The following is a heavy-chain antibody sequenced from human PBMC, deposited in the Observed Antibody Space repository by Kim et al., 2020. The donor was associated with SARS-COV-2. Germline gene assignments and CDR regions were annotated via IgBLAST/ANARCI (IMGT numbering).Heavy chain of an antibody. V-gene: IGHV3-23*01. Sequence: GGSLRLSCAASGFTFSSYAMSWVRQAPGKGLEWVSAISGSGGSTYYADSVKGRFTISRDNSKNTLYLQMNSLRAEDTAVYYCAKSLTIAVAGGDFDYWGQGTLVTVSS. CDR1: GFTFSSYA. J-gene: IGHJ4*02. CDR3: AKSLTIAVAGGDFDY. D-gene: IGHD6-19*01. CDR2: ISGSGGST.